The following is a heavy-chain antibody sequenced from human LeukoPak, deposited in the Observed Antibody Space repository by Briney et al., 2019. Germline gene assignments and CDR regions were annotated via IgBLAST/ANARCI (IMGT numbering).Heavy chain of an antibody. CDR2: MYYRGTT. Sequence: PSETLSLTCTVSGGSISSSSYYWGWIRQPTGKGLEWIGSMYYRGTTYYNPSLKSRVTISVDTSKNQLSLKVTSVTAADTALYYCARCIAAAGWFDPWGQGTLVTVSS. CDR3: ARCIAAAGWFDP. V-gene: IGHV4-39*01. J-gene: IGHJ5*02. D-gene: IGHD6-25*01. CDR1: GGSISSSSYY.